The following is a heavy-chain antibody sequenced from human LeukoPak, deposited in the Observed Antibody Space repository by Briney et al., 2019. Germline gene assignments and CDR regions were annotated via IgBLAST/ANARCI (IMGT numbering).Heavy chain of an antibody. CDR2: IIPIFGTA. CDR1: GGTFSSYA. D-gene: IGHD4-17*01. Sequence: ASVKVSCKASGGTFSSYAISWVRQAPGQGLEWMGGIIPIFGTANYAQKFQGRVTITADESTSTAYMELSSLRSEDTAVYYCARFGVGDYGGHYWGQGTLVTVSS. V-gene: IGHV1-69*13. J-gene: IGHJ4*02. CDR3: ARFGVGDYGGHY.